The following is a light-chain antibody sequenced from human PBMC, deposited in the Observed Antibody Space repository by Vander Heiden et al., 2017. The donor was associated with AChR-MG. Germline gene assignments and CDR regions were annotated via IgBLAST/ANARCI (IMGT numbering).Light chain of an antibody. Sequence: QSVLTQPAAASGSPGQRVTIACSGSSSNIGSNYVYWYHHLPGTAPQLLIYRNTQRPSGVPDRFSGSKSGTSASLAISGLRSEDEADYYCAAWDDSLSGRVFGGGTKLTVL. CDR3: AAWDDSLSGRV. J-gene: IGLJ2*01. CDR2: RNT. V-gene: IGLV1-47*01. CDR1: SSNIGSNY.